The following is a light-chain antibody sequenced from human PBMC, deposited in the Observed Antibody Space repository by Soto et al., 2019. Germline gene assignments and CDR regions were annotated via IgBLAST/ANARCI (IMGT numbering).Light chain of an antibody. CDR3: QQYGSSPWT. Sequence: EIVLTQSPGTLSLSPGERATLSCRASQSFGSSYLAWYQQTPGQAPRLLIYGTSSRTTGIPDRFSGSGSGTDFTLTISRLEPEDFAVYYCQQYGSSPWTFGQGTKVDI. V-gene: IGKV3-20*01. CDR2: GTS. CDR1: QSFGSSY. J-gene: IGKJ1*01.